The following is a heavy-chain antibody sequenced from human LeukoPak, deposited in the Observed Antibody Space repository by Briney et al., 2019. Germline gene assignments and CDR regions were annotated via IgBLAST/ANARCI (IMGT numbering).Heavy chain of an antibody. CDR2: IKSKTDGGTT. D-gene: IGHD1-26*01. J-gene: IGHJ4*02. CDR3: TTDVGASLDY. Sequence: PGGSLRLSCAASGFTFSNAWMSWVRQAPGKGLEWVGRIKSKTDGGTTDYAAPVKGRFTISRDDSQNTLNLQMSSLKTEDTAVYYCTTDVGASLDYWGQGTLVTVSS. V-gene: IGHV3-15*01. CDR1: GFTFSNAW.